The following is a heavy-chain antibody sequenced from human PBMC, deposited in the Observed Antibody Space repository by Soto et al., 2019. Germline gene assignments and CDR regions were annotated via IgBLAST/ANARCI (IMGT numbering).Heavy chain of an antibody. J-gene: IGHJ6*02. Sequence: QITLKGSGPTLVNPTQTLTLTCIFSGFSLTTRGVGVAWIRQPPGKALEWLALMYWDGDKRYSPLLKSRLTITKGTSENQVILTLTNVDPVDTGTYYCAHKGGRGAGMDVWGQGTTVTVSS. CDR2: MYWDGDK. D-gene: IGHD2-15*01. CDR3: AHKGGRGAGMDV. V-gene: IGHV2-5*02. CDR1: GFSLTTRGVG.